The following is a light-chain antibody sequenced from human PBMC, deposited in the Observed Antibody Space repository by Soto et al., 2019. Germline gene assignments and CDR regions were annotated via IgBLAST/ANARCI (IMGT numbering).Light chain of an antibody. CDR2: AAS. V-gene: IGKV3-20*01. J-gene: IGKJ1*01. Sequence: EIVLTPSPGTLSLSPGERATLSCRASQSVTSNYLAWYQQKPGQAPRLLIYAASRRAPGIPDRFSASGSGTDFTLTISRLEPEDFAVYFCQQYGTSSPWTFGQGTKVDIK. CDR3: QQYGTSSPWT. CDR1: QSVTSNY.